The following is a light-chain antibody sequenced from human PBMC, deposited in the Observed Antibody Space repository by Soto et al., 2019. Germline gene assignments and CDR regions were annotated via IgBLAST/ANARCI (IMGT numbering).Light chain of an antibody. V-gene: IGKV1-6*01. Sequence: AIQMTQSPSSLSASVGDRVTITFRASQGIRNDLGWYQQKQGKAPTLLIYGASSLQSDVPSRFSGSGSGTDFTLTISSLQPEDSATHYCLQDDSYPLSFGGGTKVEIK. CDR2: GAS. CDR3: LQDDSYPLS. CDR1: QGIRND. J-gene: IGKJ4*01.